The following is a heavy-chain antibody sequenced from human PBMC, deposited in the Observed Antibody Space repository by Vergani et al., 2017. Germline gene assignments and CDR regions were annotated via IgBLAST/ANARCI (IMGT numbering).Heavy chain of an antibody. Sequence: EVQLVESGGGLVQPGGSLTLSCAASGFTFDDYAMHWVRQAPGKGLEWVSLISWDGGSTYYADSVKGRFTISRDNSKNSLYLQMNSLRAEDTALYYCAKDGDYGDYGSYFDYWGQGTLVTVSS. J-gene: IGHJ4*02. CDR3: AKDGDYGDYGSYFDY. D-gene: IGHD4-17*01. CDR2: ISWDGGST. V-gene: IGHV3-43D*04. CDR1: GFTFDDYA.